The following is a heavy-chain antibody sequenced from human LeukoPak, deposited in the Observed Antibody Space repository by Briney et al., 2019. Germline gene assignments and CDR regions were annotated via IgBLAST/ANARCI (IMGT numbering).Heavy chain of an antibody. CDR3: ARALDYYYYMDV. CDR1: GFTFSSYG. Sequence: PGGSLRLSCAASGFTFSSYGMSWIRQAPGKGLEWVSYISSSGSTIYYADSVKGRFTISRDNAKNSLYLQMNSLRAEDTAVYYCARALDYYYYMDVWGKGTTVTVSS. J-gene: IGHJ6*03. CDR2: ISSSGSTI. V-gene: IGHV3-48*04.